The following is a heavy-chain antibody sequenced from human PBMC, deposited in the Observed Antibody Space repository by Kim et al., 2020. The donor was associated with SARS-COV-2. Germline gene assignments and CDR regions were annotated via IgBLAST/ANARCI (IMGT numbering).Heavy chain of an antibody. CDR2: ISYDGSNK. CDR1: GFTFSSYA. J-gene: IGHJ4*02. Sequence: GGSLRLSCAASGFTFSSYAMHWVRRAPGKGLEWVAVISYDGSNKYYADSVKGRFTISRDNSKNTLYLQMNSLRAEDTAVYYCAREIGYFDYWGQGTLVTVSS. CDR3: AREIGYFDY. V-gene: IGHV3-30-3*01.